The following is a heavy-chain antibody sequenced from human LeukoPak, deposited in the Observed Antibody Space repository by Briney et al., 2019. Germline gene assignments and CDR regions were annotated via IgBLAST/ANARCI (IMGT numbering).Heavy chain of an antibody. CDR3: AKLGVWATVTTHDAFDI. D-gene: IGHD4-17*01. Sequence: PGGSLRLSCAASGFTFSSNYMSWVRQAPGKGLEWVSVIYSGGSTYYADSVKGRFTISRDNSKNTLYLQMNSLRAEDTAVYYCAKLGVWATVTTHDAFDIWGQGTMVTVSS. CDR1: GFTFSSNY. V-gene: IGHV3-53*05. J-gene: IGHJ3*02. CDR2: IYSGGST.